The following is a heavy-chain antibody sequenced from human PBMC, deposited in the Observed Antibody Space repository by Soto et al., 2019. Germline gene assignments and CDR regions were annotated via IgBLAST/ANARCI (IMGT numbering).Heavy chain of an antibody. CDR3: ARVGLGISGAFDI. CDR1: GYTFTGYY. Sequence: ASVKVSCKASGYTFTGYYMHCVRQAPGQGLEWMGWSNPNSGGTNYAQKFQGWVTMTRDTYISTDDMELSRLRSYYTAVYYRARVGLGISGAFDIWGQGTMVTVSS. V-gene: IGHV1-2*04. D-gene: IGHD3-16*01. CDR2: SNPNSGGT. J-gene: IGHJ3*02.